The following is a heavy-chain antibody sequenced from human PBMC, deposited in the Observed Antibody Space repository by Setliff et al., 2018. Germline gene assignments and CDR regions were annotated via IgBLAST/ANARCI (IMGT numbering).Heavy chain of an antibody. CDR1: GYTLTELS. CDR2: ISANNGHT. V-gene: IGHV1-18*01. CDR3: ARDPRGYSGFDRFRGAFNI. Sequence: ASVKVSCKVSGYTLTELSMHWVRQAPGKGLEWMGWISANNGHTKYVQKFQGRVTVTTDTSTATAYMELRGLRSDDTAVYYCARDPRGYSGFDRFRGAFNIWGQGTMVTVSS. J-gene: IGHJ3*02. D-gene: IGHD5-12*01.